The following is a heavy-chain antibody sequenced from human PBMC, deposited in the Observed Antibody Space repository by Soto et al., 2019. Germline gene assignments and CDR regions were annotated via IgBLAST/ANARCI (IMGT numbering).Heavy chain of an antibody. Sequence: SXKVCFRASGYTXTGYYMYLVRQAPGQGLEWMGWINPNSGGTNYAQKFQGRVTMTRDTSISTAYMELSMLGSYDTAVYYCARDSYNWNEGLFDYWGQGTLGTVSS. CDR2: INPNSGGT. J-gene: IGHJ4*02. V-gene: IGHV1-2*02. D-gene: IGHD1-1*01. CDR1: GYTXTGYY. CDR3: ARDSYNWNEGLFDY.